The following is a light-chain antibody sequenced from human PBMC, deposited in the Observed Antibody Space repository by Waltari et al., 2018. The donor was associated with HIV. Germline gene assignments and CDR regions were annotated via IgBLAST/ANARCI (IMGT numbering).Light chain of an antibody. Sequence: SYELTQPPSVSVSPGQTASITCSGAKLGNKYACWYQQKPGKSPGLVIYQDTKRPAGIPERFSGFTSGNTATLTIGGTQTMDEADYYCQAWDSGTEVFGGGTKLTVL. CDR2: QDT. J-gene: IGLJ2*01. CDR3: QAWDSGTEV. CDR1: KLGNKY. V-gene: IGLV3-1*01.